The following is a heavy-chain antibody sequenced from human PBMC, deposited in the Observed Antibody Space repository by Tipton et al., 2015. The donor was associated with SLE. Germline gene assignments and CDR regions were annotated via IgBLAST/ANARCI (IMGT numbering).Heavy chain of an antibody. CDR1: GFTFSSYW. D-gene: IGHD5-12*01. CDR2: IKQDGSEK. J-gene: IGHJ4*02. V-gene: IGHV3-7*01. Sequence: GSLRLSCAASGFTFSSYWMSWVRQAPGKGLEWVANIKQDGSEKYYVDSVKGRFTISRDNAKNSLYLQMNSLRAEDTAVYYCARGPADIVATIPFDYWGQGTLVTVSP. CDR3: ARGPADIVATIPFDY.